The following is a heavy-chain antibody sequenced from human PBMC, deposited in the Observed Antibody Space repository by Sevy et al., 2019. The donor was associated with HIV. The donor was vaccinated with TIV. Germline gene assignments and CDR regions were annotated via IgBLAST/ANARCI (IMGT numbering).Heavy chain of an antibody. CDR1: GYIFTTYG. D-gene: IGHD5-12*01. V-gene: IGHV1-18*01. Sequence: ASVKVSCKASGYIFTTYGISWVRQAPGQGLEWMGWISAYNGNTNYAQKLQGRVTMTTDTSTSTAYMELRSLRSDDTAVYYCARAQGPGRGYSGYEDYWGQGTLVTVSS. J-gene: IGHJ4*02. CDR3: ARAQGPGRGYSGYEDY. CDR2: ISAYNGNT.